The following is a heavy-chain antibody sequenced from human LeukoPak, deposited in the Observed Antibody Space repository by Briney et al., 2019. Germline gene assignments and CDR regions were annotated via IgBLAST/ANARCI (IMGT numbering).Heavy chain of an antibody. CDR1: GGXINSSSYY. J-gene: IGHJ5*02. V-gene: IGHV4-39*01. CDR2: IYYSGSIYYRGST. Sequence: SETLSLTCTVSGGXINSSSYYWGWIRQPPGKGLEWIGSIYYSGSIYYRGSTYQNPSLKSRVTISVDTSKNQFSLKLSSVSAADTAVYYCAKSEGGWFDPWGQGTLVTVFS. CDR3: AKSEGGWFDP. D-gene: IGHD3-16*01.